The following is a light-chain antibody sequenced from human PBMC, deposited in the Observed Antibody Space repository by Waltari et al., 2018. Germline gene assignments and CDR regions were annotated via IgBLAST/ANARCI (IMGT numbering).Light chain of an antibody. CDR1: QSVSRA. J-gene: IGKJ1*01. CDR2: GVS. CDR3: QHYVRLPVT. Sequence: EIVLTQSPGTLSLSPGERVILSCRVSQSVSRALAWYQQKPGQAPRLLLYGVSNRATGIPDRFSGSGSGTDFSLTISRLEPEDFAVYYCQHYVRLPVTFGQGTKVEIK. V-gene: IGKV3-20*01.